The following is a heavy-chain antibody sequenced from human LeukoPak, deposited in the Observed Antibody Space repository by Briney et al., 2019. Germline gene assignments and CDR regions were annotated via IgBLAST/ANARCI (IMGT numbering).Heavy chain of an antibody. J-gene: IGHJ4*02. V-gene: IGHV3-7*05. CDR1: GFTFSSYW. CDR2: IKEDGSEK. CDR3: ARDIGYNTFDY. D-gene: IGHD5-24*01. Sequence: GGSLRLSCGASGFTFSSYWMSWVRQVPGKGLEWVAKIKEDGSEKHYVDSVKGRFTISRDNGKNSLYLQMNSLRAEDTAVYYCARDIGYNTFDYWGQGTLVTVSS.